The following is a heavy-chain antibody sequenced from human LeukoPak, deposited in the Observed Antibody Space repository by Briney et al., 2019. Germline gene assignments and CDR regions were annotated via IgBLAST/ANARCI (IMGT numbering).Heavy chain of an antibody. J-gene: IGHJ3*02. CDR2: INPNSGGT. CDR3: AKDLLGYSYGYIGDAFDI. Sequence: ASVKVSCKASGYTFTGYYMHWVRQAPGQGLEWMGWINPNSGGTNYAQKFQGRVTMTRDTSISTAYMELSRLRSDDTAVYYCAKDLLGYSYGYIGDAFDIWGQGTMVTVSS. CDR1: GYTFTGYY. D-gene: IGHD5-18*01. V-gene: IGHV1-2*02.